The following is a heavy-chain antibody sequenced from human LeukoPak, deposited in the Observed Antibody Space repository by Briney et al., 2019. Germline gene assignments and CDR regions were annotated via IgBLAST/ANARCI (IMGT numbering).Heavy chain of an antibody. CDR1: GFTFSNYE. D-gene: IGHD2-2*02. CDR3: ARDHNGPYTFDY. Sequence: GGSLRLSCASSGFTFSNYEMNWVRQAPGKGLEWVSYISSSGSTIYYADPVKGRFTISRDNANNSLYLQMNSLRVEDTAVYYCARDHNGPYTFDYWGQGTLVTVSS. CDR2: ISSSGSTI. V-gene: IGHV3-48*03. J-gene: IGHJ4*02.